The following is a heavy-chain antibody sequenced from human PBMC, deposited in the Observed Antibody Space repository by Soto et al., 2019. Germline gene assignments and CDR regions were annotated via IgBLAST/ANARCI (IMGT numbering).Heavy chain of an antibody. Sequence: ESLKISCKGSGYSFTSYWIGWVRQMPGKGLEWMGIIYPGDSDTRYSPSFQGQVTISADKSISTAYLQWSSLKASDTAMYYCARHHSSSWPGYDYYYYYGMDVWGQGTTVTVSS. CDR3: ARHHSSSWPGYDYYYYYGMDV. CDR2: IYPGDSDT. J-gene: IGHJ6*02. CDR1: GYSFTSYW. V-gene: IGHV5-51*01. D-gene: IGHD6-13*01.